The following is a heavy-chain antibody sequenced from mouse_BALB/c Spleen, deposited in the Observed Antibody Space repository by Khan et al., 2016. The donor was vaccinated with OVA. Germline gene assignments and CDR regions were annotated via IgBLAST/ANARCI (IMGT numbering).Heavy chain of an antibody. Sequence: EVQLQESGPGLVKPSQSLSLTCTVTGYSITSGYGWNWIRQFPGNKLEWMGNISYSGSNNNNPFLNSRISITRDTDKNQFFLQLNSVTTEDTATYYCARTARIKYWGQGTTLTVSS. CDR1: GYSITSGYG. D-gene: IGHD1-2*01. CDR2: ISYSGSN. V-gene: IGHV3-2*02. CDR3: ARTARIKY. J-gene: IGHJ2*01.